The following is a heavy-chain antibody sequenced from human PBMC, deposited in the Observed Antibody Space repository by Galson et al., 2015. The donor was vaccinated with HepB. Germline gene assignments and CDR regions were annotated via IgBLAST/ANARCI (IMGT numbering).Heavy chain of an antibody. D-gene: IGHD3-10*01. Sequence: SLRLSCAASGFTFSSYAMSWVRQAPGKGLEWVSAISGSGGSTYYADSVKGRFTISRDNSKNTLYLQMNSLRAEDTAVYYCAKVHLVWFGELSRFDYWGQGTLVTVSS. CDR3: AKVHLVWFGELSRFDY. CDR1: GFTFSSYA. J-gene: IGHJ4*02. V-gene: IGHV3-23*01. CDR2: ISGSGGST.